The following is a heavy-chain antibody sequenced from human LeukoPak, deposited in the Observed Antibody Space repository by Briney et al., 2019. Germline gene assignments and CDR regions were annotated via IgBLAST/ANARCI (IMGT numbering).Heavy chain of an antibody. V-gene: IGHV3-9*03. CDR1: GFTFDDYA. D-gene: IGHD3-10*01. CDR3: ASPSPGDPPDAFDI. CDR2: ISWNSGSI. J-gene: IGHJ3*02. Sequence: PAGGSLRLSCVASGFTFDDYAMYWVRQAQGKGLEWVSGISWNSGSIGYADSVKGRFTISRDNAKNSLYLQMNSLRAEDMALYYCASPSPGDPPDAFDIWGQGTMVTVSS.